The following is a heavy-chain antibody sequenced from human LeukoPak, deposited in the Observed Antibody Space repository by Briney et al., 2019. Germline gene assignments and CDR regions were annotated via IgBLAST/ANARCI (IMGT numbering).Heavy chain of an antibody. CDR3: ANHPDYYGSGSYYNLYYYYYGMDV. V-gene: IGHV3-23*01. CDR1: GFTFSSYA. CDR2: ISGSGGST. J-gene: IGHJ6*02. Sequence: GGSLRLSCAASGFTFSSYAMSWVRQAPGKGPEWVSAISGSGGSTYYANSVKGRFTISRDNSKNTLYLQMNSLRAEDTAVYYCANHPDYYGSGSYYNLYYYYYGMDVWGQGTTVTVSS. D-gene: IGHD3-10*01.